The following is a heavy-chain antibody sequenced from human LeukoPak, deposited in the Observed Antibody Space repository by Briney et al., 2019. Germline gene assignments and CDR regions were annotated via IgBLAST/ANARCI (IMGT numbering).Heavy chain of an antibody. V-gene: IGHV3-33*01. CDR3: ARDQGYCSGGNCYSAFDY. Sequence: PGGSLRLSCAASGFTFSSYGMHWVRQAPGKGLEWVAVLWYDGSNEYYADSVKGRFTISRDNSKNTLYLQMNSLRAEDTAVYYCARDQGYCSGGNCYSAFDYWGQGTLVTVSS. D-gene: IGHD2-15*01. J-gene: IGHJ4*02. CDR2: LWYDGSNE. CDR1: GFTFSSYG.